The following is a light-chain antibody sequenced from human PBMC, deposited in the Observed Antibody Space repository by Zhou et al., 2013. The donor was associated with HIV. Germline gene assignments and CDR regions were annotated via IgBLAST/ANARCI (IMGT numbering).Light chain of an antibody. CDR3: QQANSFPPA. J-gene: IGKJ4*01. Sequence: DIQMTQSPSSVSASVGDRVTITCRTSQGIGSWLAWYQQKPGKAPKLLIYGASSLQSGVPSRFSGSGFGTDFTLTISSLQPEDFATYYCQQANSFPPAFGGGTKVEIK. V-gene: IGKV1-12*01. CDR1: QGIGSW. CDR2: GAS.